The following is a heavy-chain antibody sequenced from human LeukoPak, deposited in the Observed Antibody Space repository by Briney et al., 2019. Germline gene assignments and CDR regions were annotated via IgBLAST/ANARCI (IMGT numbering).Heavy chain of an antibody. J-gene: IGHJ4*02. Sequence: ASVKVSCKASGYTFTGYYIHWVRQAPGQGLEWMGWTNPNSGGTNYAQKFQGRVAMTRDTSISTAYMVLSRLRSDDTAVYYCARSDYLATYYWGQGTLVTVSS. D-gene: IGHD4/OR15-4a*01. CDR1: GYTFTGYY. CDR2: TNPNSGGT. CDR3: ARSDYLATYY. V-gene: IGHV1-2*02.